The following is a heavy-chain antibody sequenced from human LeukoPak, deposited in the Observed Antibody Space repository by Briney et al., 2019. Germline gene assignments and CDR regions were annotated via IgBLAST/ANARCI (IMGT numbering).Heavy chain of an antibody. J-gene: IGHJ6*02. CDR1: GFTFSSYA. D-gene: IGHD3-3*01. CDR2: ISGSGGST. V-gene: IGHV3-23*01. CDR3: AKARTYYDFWSGYLPSYYYYGMDV. Sequence: TGGSLRLSCAASGFTFSSYAMSWVRQAPGKGLEWVSAISGSGGSTYYADSVKGPFTISRDNSKNTLYLQMNSLRAEDTAVYYCAKARTYYDFWSGYLPSYYYYGMDVWGQGTTVTVSS.